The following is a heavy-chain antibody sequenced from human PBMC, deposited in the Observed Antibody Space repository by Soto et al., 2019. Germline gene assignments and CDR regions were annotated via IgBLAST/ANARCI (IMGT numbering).Heavy chain of an antibody. CDR1: GYTFTGYY. V-gene: IGHV1-2*04. Sequence: ASVKVSCKASGYTFTGYYMHWVRQAPGQGLEWMGWINPNSGGTNYAQKFQGWVTMTRDTSISTAYMELSRLRSDDTAVYYCAREKQLVRDYYYYGMDVWGQGTTVTVSS. D-gene: IGHD6-6*01. J-gene: IGHJ6*02. CDR2: INPNSGGT. CDR3: AREKQLVRDYYYYGMDV.